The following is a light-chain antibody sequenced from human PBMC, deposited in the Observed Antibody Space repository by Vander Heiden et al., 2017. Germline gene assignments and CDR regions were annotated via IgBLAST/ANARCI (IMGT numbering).Light chain of an antibody. CDR1: KVGAKN. V-gene: IGLV3-1*01. CDR3: QAWDISTVV. CDR2: QDR. J-gene: IGLJ2*01. Sequence: SYELTQPPSVSVSPGQTASIPCPGDKVGAKNACWYQQKPGHSPVLVIYQDRKRPSGIPERFSGSNSGNTATLTISGTQAMDEADYYCQAWDISTVVFGGGTKLTVL.